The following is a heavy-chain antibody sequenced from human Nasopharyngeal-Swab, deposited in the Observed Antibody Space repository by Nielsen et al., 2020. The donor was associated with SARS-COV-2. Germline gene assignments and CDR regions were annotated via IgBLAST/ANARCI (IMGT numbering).Heavy chain of an antibody. CDR2: INHSGST. J-gene: IGHJ4*02. Sequence: LRLSCAVYGGSFSGYYWSWIRQPPGKGLEWIGEINHSGSTNYNPSLKSRVTISVDTSKNQFSLKLSSVTAADTAVYYCARGRDIVVVPAAGVAFDYWGQGTLVTVSS. V-gene: IGHV4-34*01. D-gene: IGHD2-2*01. CDR3: ARGRDIVVVPAAGVAFDY. CDR1: GGSFSGYY.